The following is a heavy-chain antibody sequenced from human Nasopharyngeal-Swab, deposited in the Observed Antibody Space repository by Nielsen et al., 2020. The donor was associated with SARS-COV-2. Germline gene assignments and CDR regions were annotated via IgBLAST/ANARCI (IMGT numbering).Heavy chain of an antibody. CDR1: GFTFSDYY. CDR3: ARNPPGIAVAGYYYYYGMDV. V-gene: IGHV3-11*04. Sequence: GESLKISCAASGFTFSDYYMAWIRQAPGKGLEWVSYISTSGRSTDSADSVKGRFTISRDNANNSLYLQMNSLRAEDTAVYYCARNPPGIAVAGYYYYYGMDVWGQGTTVTVSS. J-gene: IGHJ6*02. D-gene: IGHD6-19*01. CDR2: ISTSGRST.